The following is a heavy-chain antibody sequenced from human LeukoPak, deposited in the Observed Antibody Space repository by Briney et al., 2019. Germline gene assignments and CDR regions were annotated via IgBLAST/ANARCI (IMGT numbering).Heavy chain of an antibody. J-gene: IGHJ4*02. CDR1: GFTFSSYA. CDR2: ISGSGGST. CDR3: AAGRGATDNPFDY. V-gene: IGHV3-23*01. D-gene: IGHD1-26*01. Sequence: PGGSLRLSCAASGFTFSSYAMSWVRQAPGKGPEWVSAISGSGGSTYYADSVKGRFTISRDNSKNTLYLQMNSLRAEDTAVYYCAAGRGATDNPFDYWGQGTLVTVSS.